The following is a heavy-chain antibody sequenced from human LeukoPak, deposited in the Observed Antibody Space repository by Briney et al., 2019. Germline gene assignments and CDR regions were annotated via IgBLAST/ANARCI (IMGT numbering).Heavy chain of an antibody. J-gene: IGHJ5*02. D-gene: IGHD3-3*01. CDR3: SRGHRFWGGYSFDP. Sequence: GGSVRVSCMASGYTFTGDYMHWVRQAPGEGLEWMGWINPNIGGTNYAQKLQGRVTMTRDTSNTTAYMELSRQRSADAAVYHCSRGHRFWGGYSFDPWGQGTLVTVSS. CDR1: GYTFTGDY. V-gene: IGHV1-2*02. CDR2: INPNIGGT.